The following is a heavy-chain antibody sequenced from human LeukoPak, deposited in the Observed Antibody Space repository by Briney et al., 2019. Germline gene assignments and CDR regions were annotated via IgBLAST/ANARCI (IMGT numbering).Heavy chain of an antibody. CDR3: ATEGNIAVAGTRLGYLQH. V-gene: IGHV4-39*07. CDR2: IYYSGST. D-gene: IGHD6-19*01. Sequence: SETLSLTCTVSGGSISSSSYYWGWIRQPPGKGLEWIGSIYYSGSTYYNPSLKSRVTISVDTSKNQFSLKLSSVTAADTAVYYCATEGNIAVAGTRLGYLQHWGQGTLVTVSS. CDR1: GGSISSSSYY. J-gene: IGHJ1*01.